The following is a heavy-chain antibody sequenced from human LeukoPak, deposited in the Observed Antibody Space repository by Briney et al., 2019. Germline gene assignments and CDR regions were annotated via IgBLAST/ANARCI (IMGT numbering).Heavy chain of an antibody. D-gene: IGHD5-24*01. CDR1: GFTFSSYG. J-gene: IGHJ4*02. V-gene: IGHV3-30*18. Sequence: GRSLRLSCAASGFTFSSYGMHWVRQAPGKGLEWVAVISYDGSNKYYADSVKGRFTISRDNSKNTLYLQMNSLRAEDMAVYYCAKATMATITSVNDYWGQGTLVTVSS. CDR2: ISYDGSNK. CDR3: AKATMATITSVNDY.